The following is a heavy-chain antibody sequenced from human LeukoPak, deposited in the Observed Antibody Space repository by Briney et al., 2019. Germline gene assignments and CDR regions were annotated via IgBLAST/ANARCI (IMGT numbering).Heavy chain of an antibody. Sequence: SSETLSLTCAVYGGSFSGYYWSWIRQPPGKGLEWIGEINHSGSTNYNPSLKNRVTISVDTSKNQVSLKLTSVTAADTAVYYCARHFSPTDYTDDCYTFDYWGQETLVTVPS. J-gene: IGHJ4*02. V-gene: IGHV4-34*01. CDR2: INHSGST. D-gene: IGHD2-21*02. CDR1: GGSFSGYY. CDR3: ARHFSPTDYTDDCYTFDY.